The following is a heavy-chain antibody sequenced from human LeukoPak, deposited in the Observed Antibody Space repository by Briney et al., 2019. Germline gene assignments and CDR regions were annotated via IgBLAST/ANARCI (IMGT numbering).Heavy chain of an antibody. Sequence: SETLSLTCAVYGGSFSGYYWNWIRQPPGKGLEWIGEINHSGSTNYNPSLKSRVTISVDTSKNQFSLKLSSVTAADTAVYYCASLGTTGTTFNYWGQGTLVTVSS. CDR1: GGSFSGYY. J-gene: IGHJ4*02. V-gene: IGHV4-34*01. CDR3: ASLGTTGTTFNY. CDR2: INHSGST. D-gene: IGHD1-1*01.